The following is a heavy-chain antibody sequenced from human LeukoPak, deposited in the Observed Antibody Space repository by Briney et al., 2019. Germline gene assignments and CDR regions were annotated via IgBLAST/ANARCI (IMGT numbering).Heavy chain of an antibody. D-gene: IGHD2-15*01. CDR1: GGSISSSSYY. Sequence: SETLSLTCTVSGGSISSSSYYWGWIRQPPGKGLEWIGGIYYSGSTYYNPSLKSRVTISVDTSKNQFSLKLSSVTAADTAVYYCARDVVVAATLDYWGQGTLVTVSS. V-gene: IGHV4-39*07. J-gene: IGHJ4*02. CDR3: ARDVVVAATLDY. CDR2: IYYSGST.